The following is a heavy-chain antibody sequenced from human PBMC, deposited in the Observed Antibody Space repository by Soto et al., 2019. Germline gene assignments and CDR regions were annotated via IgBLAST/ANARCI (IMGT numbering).Heavy chain of an antibody. CDR1: GFTFSSYW. J-gene: IGHJ4*02. CDR3: AVASLSFDY. CDR2: IRQDGSEK. Sequence: EVQLVESGGGLVQPGGSLRLSCAASGFTFSSYWISWVRQAPGKGLEWVANIRQDGSEKYYVDSMKGRFIISRDNAKNSLNLQMNSLRAEDTAVYYCAVASLSFDYWGQGTLVTVSS. V-gene: IGHV3-7*01. D-gene: IGHD5-12*01.